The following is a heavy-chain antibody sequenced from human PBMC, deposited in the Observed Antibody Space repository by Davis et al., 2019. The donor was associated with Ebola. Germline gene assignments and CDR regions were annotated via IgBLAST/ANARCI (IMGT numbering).Heavy chain of an antibody. CDR3: AERGGSV. CDR1: GDSISRHY. CDR2: IHYSGSA. V-gene: IGHV4-59*11. Sequence: PSETLSLSCTVSGDSISRHYWSWIRQPPGKGLECIGSIHYSGSATYNPSLKSRVTISVDTSKNQFSLKLNSLSAADTAVYYCAERGGSVWGQGTLVTVSS. D-gene: IGHD3-16*01. J-gene: IGHJ4*02.